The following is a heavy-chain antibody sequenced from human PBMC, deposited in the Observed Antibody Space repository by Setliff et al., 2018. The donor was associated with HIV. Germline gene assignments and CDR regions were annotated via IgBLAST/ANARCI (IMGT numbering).Heavy chain of an antibody. J-gene: IGHJ5*01. CDR3: AKCSGRFGVVTWFDS. V-gene: IGHV4-34*01. D-gene: IGHD3-10*02. Sequence: SETLSLTCAVYGGSFSDDYWSWIRQPPGRGMEWIGEIDHSGGSNYNPSLKSRVLMAIDASKSQISLNLTSISAADTAVYYCAKCSGRFGVVTWFDSWGHGMLVTVSS. CDR1: GGSFSDDY. CDR2: IDHSGGS.